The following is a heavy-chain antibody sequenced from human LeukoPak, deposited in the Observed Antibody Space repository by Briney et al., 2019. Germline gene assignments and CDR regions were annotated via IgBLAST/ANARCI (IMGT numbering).Heavy chain of an antibody. V-gene: IGHV4-34*01. CDR1: GFTFSDSW. CDR2: INHSGST. Sequence: PGGSLRLSCAASGFTFSDSWMSWVRQPPGKGLEWIGEINHSGSTNYNPSLKSRVTISVDTSKNQFSLKLSSVTAADTAVYYCARGLGVRIFGVVRWFDPWGQGTLVTVSS. J-gene: IGHJ5*02. D-gene: IGHD3-3*01. CDR3: ARGLGVRIFGVVRWFDP.